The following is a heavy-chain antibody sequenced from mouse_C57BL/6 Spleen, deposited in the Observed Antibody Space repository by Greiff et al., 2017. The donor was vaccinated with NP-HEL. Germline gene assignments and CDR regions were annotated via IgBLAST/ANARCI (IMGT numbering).Heavy chain of an antibody. D-gene: IGHD2-1*01. CDR3: ARSLYDGNYVKYFDV. V-gene: IGHV1-54*01. J-gene: IGHJ1*03. Sequence: VQLQQSGAELVRPGTSVKVSCKASGYAFTNYLIEWVKQRPGQGLEWIGVFNPGSGGTNYNEKFKGKATLTADKSSSTAYMQLSSLTSEDSAVYFCARSLYDGNYVKYFDVWGTGTTVTVSS. CDR1: GYAFTNYL. CDR2: FNPGSGGT.